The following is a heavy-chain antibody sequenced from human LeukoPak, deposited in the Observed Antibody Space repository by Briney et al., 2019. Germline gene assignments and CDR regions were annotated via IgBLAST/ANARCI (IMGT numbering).Heavy chain of an antibody. CDR1: DGSISTYY. Sequence: PSETLSLTCTVSDGSISTYYWTWIRQPPGKELEWIGYIYYTGNTNYNPALKSLVTISLDTSRNQFSLKLNSVTAADTAVYYCARRVTGRGTFYFDYWGQGSLITVSS. CDR2: IYYTGNT. D-gene: IGHD3-16*01. CDR3: ARRVTGRGTFYFDY. J-gene: IGHJ4*02. V-gene: IGHV4-59*08.